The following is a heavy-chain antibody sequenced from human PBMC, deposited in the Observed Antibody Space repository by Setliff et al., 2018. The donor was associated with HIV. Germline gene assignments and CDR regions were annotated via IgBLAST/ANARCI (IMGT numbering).Heavy chain of an antibody. CDR1: GYSFTSYW. CDR2: VYPGDSDT. CDR3: GRSGKSGELYAY. V-gene: IGHV5-51*01. D-gene: IGHD2-8*01. Sequence: GESLKISCKGSGYSFTSYWIGWVRQMPGKGLEWMGIVYPGDSDTRYSPSFQGQVTISADKSISTAYVQWSGLKASDTAMYFCGRSGKSGELYAYWGQGTLVTVSS. J-gene: IGHJ4*02.